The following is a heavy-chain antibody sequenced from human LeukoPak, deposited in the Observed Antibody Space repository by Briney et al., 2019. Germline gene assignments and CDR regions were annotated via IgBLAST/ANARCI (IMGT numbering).Heavy chain of an antibody. CDR2: ISSSSSYI. CDR3: ARGSGLAYCGGDCYSKWDYFDY. CDR1: GFTFSSYS. D-gene: IGHD2-21*02. J-gene: IGHJ4*02. Sequence: GGSLRLSCAASGFTFSSYSMNWVRQAPGKGLEWVSSISSSSSYIYYADSVKGRFTISRDNAKNSLYLQMNSLRAEDTAVYYCARGSGLAYCGGDCYSKWDYFDYWGQGTLVTVSS. V-gene: IGHV3-21*01.